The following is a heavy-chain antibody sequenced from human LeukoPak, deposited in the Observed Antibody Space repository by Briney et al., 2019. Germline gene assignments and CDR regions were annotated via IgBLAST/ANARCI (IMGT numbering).Heavy chain of an antibody. CDR3: ARVGLAAAALDH. J-gene: IGHJ4*01. CDR1: GFIFNSYN. D-gene: IGHD6-13*01. Sequence: GGSLRLSCAASGFIFNSYNMNWVRQAPGKGLEWVSSISGSRSYIYYADSVKGRFTISRDNAKTSLYLQMNSLRAEDTAVYYCARVGLAAAALDHWGEGTLVTVSS. CDR2: ISGSRSYI. V-gene: IGHV3-21*01.